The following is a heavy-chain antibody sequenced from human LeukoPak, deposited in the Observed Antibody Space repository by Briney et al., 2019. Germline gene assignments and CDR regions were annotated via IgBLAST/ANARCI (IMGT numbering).Heavy chain of an antibody. CDR2: INGDGSDT. J-gene: IGHJ4*02. Sequence: GVFLRFSCAATGFAFSIHWMQRVREVPGKGLVWLSQINGDGSDTIYADSVKGRFTISRDNAKSTLYLEMHSLRAEDTAVYYCARGTTAWSGIDYWGQGTLVTVSS. CDR1: GFAFSIHW. D-gene: IGHD1-14*01. V-gene: IGHV3-74*01. CDR3: ARGTTAWSGIDY.